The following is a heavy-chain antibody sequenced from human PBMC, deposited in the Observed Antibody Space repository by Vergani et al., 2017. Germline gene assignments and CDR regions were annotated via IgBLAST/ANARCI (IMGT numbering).Heavy chain of an antibody. CDR2: IRSKAYGGTT. V-gene: IGHV3-49*04. CDR3: AKPIDYSNYWYFDL. CDR1: GFTFGDYA. D-gene: IGHD4-11*01. Sequence: EVQLVESGGGLVQPGRSLRLSCTASGFTFGDYAMSWVRQAPGKGLEWVGFIRSKAYGGTTEYAASVKGRFTISRDNSKNTLYLQMNSLRAEDTAVYYCAKPIDYSNYWYFDLWGRGTLVTVSS. J-gene: IGHJ2*01.